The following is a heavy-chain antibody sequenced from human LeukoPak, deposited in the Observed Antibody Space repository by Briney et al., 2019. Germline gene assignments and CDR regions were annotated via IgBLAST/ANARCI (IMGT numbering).Heavy chain of an antibody. J-gene: IGHJ4*02. V-gene: IGHV6-1*01. CDR2: TYYRSKWYN. CDR3: VRAPRGIFDY. Sequence: SQTLSLTCAISGDTVSSNSAAWNWTRQSPSRGLEWLGRTYYRSKWYNDYAVSVKSRITINPDTSKNQFSLQLTSVTPEDTAVYYCVRAPRGIFDYWGQGTLVTVSS. D-gene: IGHD3-16*01. CDR1: GDTVSSNSAA.